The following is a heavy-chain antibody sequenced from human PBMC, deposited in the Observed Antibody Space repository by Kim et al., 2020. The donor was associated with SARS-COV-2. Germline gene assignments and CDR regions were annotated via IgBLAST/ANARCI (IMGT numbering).Heavy chain of an antibody. CDR2: IYPGDSDT. V-gene: IGHV5-51*01. J-gene: IGHJ2*01. D-gene: IGHD6-13*01. CDR3: ARRAAAAPSYWYFDL. CDR1: GYSFTSYW. Sequence: GESLKISCKGSGYSFTSYWIGWVRQMPGKGLEWMGIIYPGDSDTRYSPSFQGQVTISADKSISTAYLQWSSLKASDTAMYYCARRAAAAPSYWYFDLWGRGTLVTVSS.